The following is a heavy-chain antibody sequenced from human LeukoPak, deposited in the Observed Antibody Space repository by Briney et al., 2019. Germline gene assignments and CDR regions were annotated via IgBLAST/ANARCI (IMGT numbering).Heavy chain of an antibody. V-gene: IGHV3-11*01. CDR2: ISSSGSTI. CDR1: GFTFSDYY. J-gene: IGHJ6*03. D-gene: IGHD6-6*01. Sequence: GGSLRLSCAASGFTFSDYYMSWIRQAPGKGLEWVSYISSSGSTIYYADSVKGRFTISRDNVKNSLYLQMNRLRAEDTAVYYCASKKPEPTARNYYYYYMDVWGKGTTVTVSS. CDR3: ASKKPEPTARNYYYYYMDV.